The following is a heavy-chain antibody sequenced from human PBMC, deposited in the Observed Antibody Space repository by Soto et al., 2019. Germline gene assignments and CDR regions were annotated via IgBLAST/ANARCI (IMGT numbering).Heavy chain of an antibody. CDR3: ARARGYSYGSSDY. CDR2: IIPIFGTA. Sequence: GASVKVSCKASGGTFSSYAISWVRQAPGQGLEWMGGIIPIFGTANYAQKSQGRVTITADESTSTAYMELSSLRSEDTAVYYCARARGYSYGSSDYWGQGTLVTVSS. V-gene: IGHV1-69*13. CDR1: GGTFSSYA. J-gene: IGHJ4*02. D-gene: IGHD5-18*01.